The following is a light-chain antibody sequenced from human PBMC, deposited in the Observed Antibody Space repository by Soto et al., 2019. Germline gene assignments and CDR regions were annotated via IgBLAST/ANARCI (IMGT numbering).Light chain of an antibody. J-gene: IGLJ2*01. CDR2: EVS. V-gene: IGLV2-14*01. Sequence: QSALTQPASVSGSPGQSITISCTGTSSDVGGDKYVSWYQQHPGKVPKLIIYEVSDRPSGVSDRFSGSKSGNTASLTISGLQAEDEADYYCSSYTSTNTAIFGGGTKLTVL. CDR3: SSYTSTNTAI. CDR1: SSDVGGDKY.